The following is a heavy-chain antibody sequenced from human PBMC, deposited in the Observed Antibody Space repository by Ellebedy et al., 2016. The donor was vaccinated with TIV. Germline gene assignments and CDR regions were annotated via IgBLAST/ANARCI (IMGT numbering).Heavy chain of an antibody. V-gene: IGHV3-11*01. CDR3: ARDKVASSVAGIGSYYVMDV. CDR2: ISSGGTTI. J-gene: IGHJ6*02. Sequence: GESLKISXAASGFSFSDSYMSWIRQAPGKGLEWVSYISSGGTTIHYADSVKGRFTISRDNAKNSLYLQMNSLRAEDTAVYYCARDKVASSVAGIGSYYVMDVWGQGTTVTVSS. D-gene: IGHD6-19*01. CDR1: GFSFSDSY.